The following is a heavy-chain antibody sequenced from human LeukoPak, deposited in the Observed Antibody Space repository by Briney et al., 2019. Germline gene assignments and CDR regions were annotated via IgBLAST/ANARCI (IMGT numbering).Heavy chain of an antibody. V-gene: IGHV3-66*01. CDR1: GFTVSSNY. CDR3: ARELRGYYYGSGSTGTGGY. CDR2: IYSGGST. Sequence: PGGSLRLSCAASGFTVSSNYMSWVRQAPGKGLEWVSVIYSGGSTYYADSVKGRFTISRDNSKNTLYLQMNSLRAEDTAVYYCARELRGYYYGSGSTGTGGYWGQGTLVTVSS. D-gene: IGHD3-10*01. J-gene: IGHJ4*02.